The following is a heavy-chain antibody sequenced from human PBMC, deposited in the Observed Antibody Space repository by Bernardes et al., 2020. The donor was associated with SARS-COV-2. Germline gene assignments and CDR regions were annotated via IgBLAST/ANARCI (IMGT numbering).Heavy chain of an antibody. D-gene: IGHD6-19*01. CDR3: VARGKSIGWSHPLSWFDP. J-gene: IGHJ5*02. CDR1: GGSISSITHY. CDR2: IYYSGTT. Sequence: SETLSLTCNVSGGSISSITHYWGWIRQPPGKGLEWIGSIYYSGTTYYNPSLESRVIISVDTSKNQFSLKLTSVIAADTAIYYCVARGKSIGWSHPLSWFDPWGQGTLVTVSS. V-gene: IGHV4-39*01.